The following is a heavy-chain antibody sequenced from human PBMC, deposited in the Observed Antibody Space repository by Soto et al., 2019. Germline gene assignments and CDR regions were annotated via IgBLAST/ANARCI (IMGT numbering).Heavy chain of an antibody. Sequence: ASVKVSCKASGYTFTSYDINWVRQATGQGLEWMGWMNPNSGNTGYAQKFQGRVTMTRNTSISTAYMELSSLRSEGTAVYYCARAAYSYCSSTSCYSDNWFDPWGQGTLVTVSS. CDR1: GYTFTSYD. J-gene: IGHJ5*02. CDR2: MNPNSGNT. V-gene: IGHV1-8*01. CDR3: ARAAYSYCSSTSCYSDNWFDP. D-gene: IGHD2-2*02.